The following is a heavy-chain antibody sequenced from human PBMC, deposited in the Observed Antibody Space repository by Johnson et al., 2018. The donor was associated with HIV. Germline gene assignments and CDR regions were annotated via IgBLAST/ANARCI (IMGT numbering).Heavy chain of an antibody. V-gene: IGHV3-30*04. Sequence: QVQLVESGGGVVQPGRSLRLSCAASGLTFSSYAMHWVRQAPGKGLEWVAVISYDGSNNYYADSVKGRFTISRDNSKNTLYLQMNSLRAEDTAVYYCARAHDAFDIWGQGTMVTGSS. J-gene: IGHJ3*02. CDR3: ARAHDAFDI. CDR1: GLTFSSYA. CDR2: ISYDGSNN.